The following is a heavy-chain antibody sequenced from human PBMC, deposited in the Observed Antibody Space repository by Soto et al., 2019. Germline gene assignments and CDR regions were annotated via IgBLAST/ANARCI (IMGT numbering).Heavy chain of an antibody. CDR2: IYYSGTT. Sequence: PSETLSLTCAVSDYSISSSNWWGWIRQPPGKGLEWIGYIYYSGTTYYNPSLKSRVTMSVDTSKNQFSLKLTSVTAVDTAVYYCARREIQGPIDYWGQGTLVTVS. J-gene: IGHJ4*02. CDR3: ARREIQGPIDY. D-gene: IGHD1-26*01. V-gene: IGHV4-28*01. CDR1: DYSISSSNW.